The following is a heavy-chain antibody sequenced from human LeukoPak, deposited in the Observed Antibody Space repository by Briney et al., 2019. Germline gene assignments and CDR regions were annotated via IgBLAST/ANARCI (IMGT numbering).Heavy chain of an antibody. Sequence: GGSLRLSCAASGFTFSSYAMHWVRQAPGKGLEWVAVISYDGSNKYYADSVKGRFTISRDNSKNTLYLQMNSLRAEDTAVYYYARDGGSSWYFLPDDYWGQGTLVTVSS. CDR3: ARDGGSSWYFLPDDY. CDR1: GFTFSSYA. D-gene: IGHD6-13*01. CDR2: ISYDGSNK. V-gene: IGHV3-30-3*01. J-gene: IGHJ4*02.